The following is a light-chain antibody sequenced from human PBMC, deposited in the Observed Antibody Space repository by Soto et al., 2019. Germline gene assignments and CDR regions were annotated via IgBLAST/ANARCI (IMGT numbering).Light chain of an antibody. CDR3: QQYSTSSPRYT. CDR2: NAS. CDR1: QSVSSIF. J-gene: IGKJ2*01. V-gene: IGKV3-20*01. Sequence: EIVLTQSPGTLSLSPGERATLFCRARQSVSSIFLAWYQQKPGQAPRLLIYNASRRAAGIPDRFSGSGSGTDFTLTISRLEPEEFAVYYCQQYSTSSPRYTFGQGTKLEIK.